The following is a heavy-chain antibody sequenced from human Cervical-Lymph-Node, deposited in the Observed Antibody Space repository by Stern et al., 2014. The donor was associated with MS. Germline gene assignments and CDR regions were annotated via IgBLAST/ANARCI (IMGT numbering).Heavy chain of an antibody. J-gene: IGHJ4*02. Sequence: QVQLVESGAEVKKPGASVKVSCEASGYTFINYYIHWVRQAPGQGLEWMGGISPSGGTANYAQKFQGSVTMTRDTSTTPVFTELRSLRSEDTAVYYCARPSTGVYTYGVNFDYWGQGALVTVSS. D-gene: IGHD5-18*01. CDR1: GYTFINYY. CDR2: ISPSGGTA. V-gene: IGHV1-46*03. CDR3: ARPSTGVYTYGVNFDY.